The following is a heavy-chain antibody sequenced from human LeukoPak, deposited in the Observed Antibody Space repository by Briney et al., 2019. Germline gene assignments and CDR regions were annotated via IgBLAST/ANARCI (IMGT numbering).Heavy chain of an antibody. CDR1: GFTFSSDA. V-gene: IGHV3-23*01. Sequence: GGSLRLSCAASGFTFSSDAMSWVRQAPGKGLEWVSAISGNGGSTYYADSVKGRFTISRDNSKDSLYLQMNSLRAEDTALYYCAKSYYYDSSGYYFDYWGQGTLVTVSS. D-gene: IGHD3-22*01. CDR2: ISGNGGST. J-gene: IGHJ4*02. CDR3: AKSYYYDSSGYYFDY.